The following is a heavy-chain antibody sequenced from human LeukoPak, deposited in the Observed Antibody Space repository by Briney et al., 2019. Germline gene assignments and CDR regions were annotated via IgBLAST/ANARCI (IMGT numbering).Heavy chain of an antibody. V-gene: IGHV3-23*01. J-gene: IGHJ4*02. Sequence: GGSLRLSCAASGFTFSNYGLSWVRQAPGKGLEWVSGFSVSDKTTYYADSVKGRFTISRDNSKNTLFLQMNSLRAEDTAVYYCAKADRRSDLPYYFDYWGQGTLVTVSS. CDR3: AKADRRSDLPYYFDY. CDR2: FSVSDKTT. CDR1: GFTFSNYG.